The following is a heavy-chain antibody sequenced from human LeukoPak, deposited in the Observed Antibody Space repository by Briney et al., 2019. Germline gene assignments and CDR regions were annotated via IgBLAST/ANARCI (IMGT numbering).Heavy chain of an antibody. Sequence: ETLSLTCAVYGGSFSGYYWSWIRQPPGKGLEWIGEINHSGSTNYNPSLKSRVTISVDTSKNQFSLKLSSVTAADTAVYYCATTIPFHYWGQGILVTVSS. D-gene: IGHD2-21*01. CDR2: INHSGST. CDR3: ATTIPFHY. CDR1: GGSFSGYY. V-gene: IGHV4-34*01. J-gene: IGHJ4*02.